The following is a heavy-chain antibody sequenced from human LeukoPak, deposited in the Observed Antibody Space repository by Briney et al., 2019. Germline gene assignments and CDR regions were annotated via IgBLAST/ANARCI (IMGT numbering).Heavy chain of an antibody. J-gene: IGHJ5*02. CDR3: ARERDLRYFDWGIRNWFDP. CDR1: GGSISSSSYY. V-gene: IGHV4-39*07. Sequence: SETLSLTCTVSGGSISSSSYYWGWIRQPPGKGLEWIGSIYYSGSTYYNPSLKSRVTISVDTSKNQFSLKLSSVTAADTAVYYCARERDLRYFDWGIRNWFDPWGQGTLVTVSS. D-gene: IGHD3-9*01. CDR2: IYYSGST.